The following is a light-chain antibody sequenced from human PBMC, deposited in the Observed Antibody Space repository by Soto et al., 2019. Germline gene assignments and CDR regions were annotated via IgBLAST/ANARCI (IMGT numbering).Light chain of an antibody. J-gene: IGLJ1*01. V-gene: IGLV2-14*03. Sequence: QSALTQPASVSGSSGQSIAISCTGTSSDVGAYNYVSWFQQHPGKAPKLIIYDVGSRPSGVSNRFSGSKSGNTASLTISGLQAEDEADYYCSSYTTSTTYVFGTGTKVTVL. CDR1: SSDVGAYNY. CDR2: DVG. CDR3: SSYTTSTTYV.